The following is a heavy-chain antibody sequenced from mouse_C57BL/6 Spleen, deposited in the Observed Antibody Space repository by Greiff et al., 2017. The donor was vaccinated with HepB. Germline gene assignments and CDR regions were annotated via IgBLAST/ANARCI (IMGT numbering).Heavy chain of an antibody. CDR1: GFSLTSYG. CDR3: ASYGSSLYYYAMDY. D-gene: IGHD1-1*01. Sequence: VKLQESGPGLVQPSQSLSITCTVSGFSLTSYGVHWVRQSPGKGLEWLGVIWSGGSTDYNAAFISRLSISKDNSKSQVFFKMNSLQADDTAIYYCASYGSSLYYYAMDYWGQGTSVTVSS. V-gene: IGHV2-2*01. CDR2: IWSGGST. J-gene: IGHJ4*01.